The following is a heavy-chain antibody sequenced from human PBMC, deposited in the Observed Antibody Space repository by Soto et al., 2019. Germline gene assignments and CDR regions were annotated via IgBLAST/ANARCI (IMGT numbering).Heavy chain of an antibody. CDR3: VRHPYDDSNYNTARLGMDV. V-gene: IGHV5-51*01. CDR2: IYPGDSDT. CDR1: GYSFTSYW. D-gene: IGHD4-4*01. J-gene: IGHJ6*02. Sequence: GESLKISCKGSGYSFTSYWIGWVRQMPGRGLEWMGIIYPGDSDTRYSPSFQGQVTISADKSISTAYLQWSSLKASDTAMYYCVRHPYDDSNYNTARLGMDVWGQGTAVTVSS.